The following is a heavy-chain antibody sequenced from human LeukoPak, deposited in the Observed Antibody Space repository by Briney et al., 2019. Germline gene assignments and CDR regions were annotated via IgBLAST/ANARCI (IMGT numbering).Heavy chain of an antibody. D-gene: IGHD4-11*01. Sequence: SETLSLTCTVSDVSISSSSYYWGWIRQPPGKGLEWIGSIYYSGSTYYNPSLKSRVTISVDTSKNQFSLKLSSVTAADTAVYYCARLSRLHYYYYGMDVWGQGTTVTVSS. CDR2: IYYSGST. CDR3: ARLSRLHYYYYGMDV. CDR1: DVSISSSSYY. J-gene: IGHJ6*02. V-gene: IGHV4-39*01.